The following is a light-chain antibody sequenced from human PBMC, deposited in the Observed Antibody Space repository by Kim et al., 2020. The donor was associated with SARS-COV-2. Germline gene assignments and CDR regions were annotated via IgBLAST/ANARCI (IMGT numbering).Light chain of an antibody. CDR2: WAS. Sequence: DIVMTQSPESLAVSLGERATINCKSSQSVVYSSNNKNYLAWYQHKPGQPPRLLIYWASTRESGVPDRFSGSGYGTDFTLTINNLQAEDVAVYYCQQHSTTPYTFGQGTKLEI. CDR3: QQHSTTPYT. V-gene: IGKV4-1*01. CDR1: QSVVYSSNNKNY. J-gene: IGKJ2*01.